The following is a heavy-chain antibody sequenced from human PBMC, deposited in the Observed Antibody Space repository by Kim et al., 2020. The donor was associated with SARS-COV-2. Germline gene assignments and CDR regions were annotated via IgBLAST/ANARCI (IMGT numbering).Heavy chain of an antibody. CDR3: ARGSGYDYWFDP. CDR2: TYYRSKWSN. D-gene: IGHD5-12*01. J-gene: IGHJ5*02. V-gene: IGHV6-1*01. Sequence: SQTLSLTCAISGDSVSGNSAAWNWIRQSPLRGLEWLGRTYYRSKWSNDYAVSVKSRISINPDTSKNQFSLQLNSVTPEDTAVYYCARGSGYDYWFDPWGQGTLVTVSS. CDR1: GDSVSGNSAA.